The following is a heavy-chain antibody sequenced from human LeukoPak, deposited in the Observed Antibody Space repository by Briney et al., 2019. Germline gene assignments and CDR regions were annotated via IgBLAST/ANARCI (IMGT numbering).Heavy chain of an antibody. CDR3: ARVRAIGVGRRYYFDY. V-gene: IGHV4-34*01. CDR2: INHSGIT. Sequence: SETLSLACAVYGGSFSGYFWSWIRQPPGKGLEWIGEINHSGITNYNPSLQSRVTISVDTSNNQFSLKLSSVTAADTAVYYCARVRAIGVGRRYYFDYWGQGTLVTVSS. D-gene: IGHD3-16*01. CDR1: GGSFSGYF. J-gene: IGHJ4*02.